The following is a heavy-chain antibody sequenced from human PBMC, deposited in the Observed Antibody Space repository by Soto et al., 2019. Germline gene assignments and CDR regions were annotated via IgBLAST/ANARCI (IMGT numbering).Heavy chain of an antibody. Sequence: PSETLSLTCTVSGGSISSYYWSWIRQPPGKGLEWIGYIYHDGTTSYNPSLQSRVTMSINTSKNQFSLKLSSVTAADTAIYYCAREGGVLRLSNWLDPWGQGTLVTVSS. D-gene: IGHD3-3*01. CDR3: AREGGVLRLSNWLDP. V-gene: IGHV4-59*01. CDR1: GGSISSYY. CDR2: IYHDGTT. J-gene: IGHJ5*02.